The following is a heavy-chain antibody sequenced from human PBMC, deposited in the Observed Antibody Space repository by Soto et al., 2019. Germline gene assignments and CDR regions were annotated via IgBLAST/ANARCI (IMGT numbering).Heavy chain of an antibody. CDR3: AKSPRITIHPPDS. D-gene: IGHD3-10*01. J-gene: IGHJ4*02. CDR1: GFTFNNYV. Sequence: QVQLVESGGGVVQPGRSLRLSCAASGFTFNNYVMHWVRQAPGKGLEWVAVISHDGSDKYFADSVKGRFTISRDNSKNTLYLQMNSLRTEDTAVYYCAKSPRITIHPPDSWGLGTMVTVSS. CDR2: ISHDGSDK. V-gene: IGHV3-30*18.